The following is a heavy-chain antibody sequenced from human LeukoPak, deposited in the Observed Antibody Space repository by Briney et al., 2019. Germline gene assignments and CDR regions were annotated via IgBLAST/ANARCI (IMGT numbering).Heavy chain of an antibody. CDR3: ARSRIAGSDVFDI. J-gene: IGHJ3*02. CDR1: GYAFSTYW. Sequence: GESLKISCKGSGYAFSTYWIGWVRQMPGKGLEWMGIIYPSDSDSTYSPSFQGQVTFSVDKSISTAYLQWSSLKASDTAMYFCARSRIAGSDVFDIWGQGTMVTVSS. V-gene: IGHV5-51*01. CDR2: IYPSDSDS. D-gene: IGHD2-15*01.